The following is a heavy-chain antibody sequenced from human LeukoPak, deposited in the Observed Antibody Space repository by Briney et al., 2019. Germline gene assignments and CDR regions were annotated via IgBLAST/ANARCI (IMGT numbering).Heavy chain of an antibody. CDR1: GGTFSSYA. CDR2: IIPILGIV. V-gene: IGHV1-69*04. CDR3: AREKRWLQSNFDY. D-gene: IGHD5-24*01. Sequence: ASVKVSCKASGGTFSSYAISWVRQAPGQGLEWMGRIIPILGIVNYAQKFQGRVTITADKSTSTAYMELSSLRSEDTAVYYCAREKRWLQSNFDYWGQGTLVTVSS. J-gene: IGHJ4*02.